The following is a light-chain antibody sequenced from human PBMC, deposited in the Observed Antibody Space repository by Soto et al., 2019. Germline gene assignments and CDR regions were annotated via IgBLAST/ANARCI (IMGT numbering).Light chain of an antibody. V-gene: IGKV3-20*01. CDR2: GAS. CDR1: QSVSS. Sequence: EIVLTQSPGTLSLSPGERATLSCRASQSVSSLAWYQQKPGQAPRLLIYGASSRATGIPDRFSGSGSGTDFTLTISRLEPEDFAVYYCQQYNSYWTFGQGTKVEIK. J-gene: IGKJ1*01. CDR3: QQYNSYWT.